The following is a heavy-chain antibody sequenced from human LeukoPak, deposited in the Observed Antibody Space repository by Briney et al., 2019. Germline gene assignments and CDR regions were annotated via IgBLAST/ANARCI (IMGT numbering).Heavy chain of an antibody. Sequence: PGGSLRLSCAASGFTFSSYWMSWVRQAPGKGLEWVANIKQDGSEKYYVDSVKGRFTISRDNAKNSLCLQMNSLRAEDTAVYYCAKDQGRALLWFGELTPGDYWGQGTLVTVSS. V-gene: IGHV3-7*01. D-gene: IGHD3-10*01. J-gene: IGHJ4*02. CDR2: IKQDGSEK. CDR3: AKDQGRALLWFGELTPGDY. CDR1: GFTFSSYW.